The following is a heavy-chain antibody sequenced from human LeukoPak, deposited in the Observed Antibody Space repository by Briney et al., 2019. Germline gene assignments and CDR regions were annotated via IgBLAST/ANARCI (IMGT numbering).Heavy chain of an antibody. CDR3: AKDMTPDSSGYYPDY. CDR1: GFTFNDYA. D-gene: IGHD3-22*01. CDR2: ISWNSGSI. V-gene: IGHV3-9*01. J-gene: IGHJ4*02. Sequence: GGSLRLSCAASGFTFNDYAMHWVRQAPGKGLEWVSGISWNSGSIGYADSVKGRFTISRDNAKNSLYLQMNSLRAEDTALYYCAKDMTPDSSGYYPDYWGQGTLVTVSS.